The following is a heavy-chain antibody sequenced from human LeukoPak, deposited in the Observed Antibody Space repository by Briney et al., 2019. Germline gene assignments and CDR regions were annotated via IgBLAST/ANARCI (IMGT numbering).Heavy chain of an antibody. Sequence: ASVKVSCKASGYTFTSYYMHWVRQAPGQGLEWMGIINPSGGSTNYAQKFQGRVTMTRDMSTSTVYMELSSLRSEDTAVYYCARGNNWYYYDSSGYYNWFDPWGQGTLVTVSS. CDR1: GYTFTSYY. CDR3: ARGNNWYYYDSSGYYNWFDP. J-gene: IGHJ5*02. CDR2: INPSGGST. D-gene: IGHD3-22*01. V-gene: IGHV1-46*01.